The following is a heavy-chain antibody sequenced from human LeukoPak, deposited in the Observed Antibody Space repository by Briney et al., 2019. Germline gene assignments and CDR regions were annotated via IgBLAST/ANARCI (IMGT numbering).Heavy chain of an antibody. V-gene: IGHV3-48*04. Sequence: GGSLRLSCVASGFTFSSYSANWVRQAPGKGLEWVSYISSSSGTIYYADSVKGRFTISRDNAKNSMYLQMNSLRAEDTAVYYCARLSSTSPFDIWGQGTMVTVSS. D-gene: IGHD2-2*01. CDR2: ISSSSGTI. CDR1: GFTFSSYS. CDR3: ARLSSTSPFDI. J-gene: IGHJ3*02.